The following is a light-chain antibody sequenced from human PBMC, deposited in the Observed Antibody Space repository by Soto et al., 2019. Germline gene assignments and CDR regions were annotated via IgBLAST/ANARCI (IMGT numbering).Light chain of an antibody. CDR3: QQYNNWPFS. Sequence: EIVLTQSPASPSVSPGERATLSCRASQSVRSKVAWYQQKPGQAPSLLIYDISTRATGVPARFSGSGSGTEFTLTISGLQSEDFALYFCQQYNNWPFSFGPGTRLEIK. CDR1: QSVRSK. V-gene: IGKV3-15*01. CDR2: DIS. J-gene: IGKJ5*01.